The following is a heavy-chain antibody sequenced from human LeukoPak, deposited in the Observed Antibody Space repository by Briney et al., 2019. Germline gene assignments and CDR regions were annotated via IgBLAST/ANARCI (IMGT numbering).Heavy chain of an antibody. CDR3: ARVHYGGNVDAFDI. D-gene: IGHD4-23*01. CDR1: GYTFTSYD. Sequence: ASVKVSCKASGYTFTSYDINWVRRATGQGLEWMGWMNPNSGNTGYAQKFQGRVTMTRNTPISTAYMELSSLRSEDTAVYYCARVHYGGNVDAFDIWGQGTMVTVSS. CDR2: MNPNSGNT. J-gene: IGHJ3*02. V-gene: IGHV1-8*01.